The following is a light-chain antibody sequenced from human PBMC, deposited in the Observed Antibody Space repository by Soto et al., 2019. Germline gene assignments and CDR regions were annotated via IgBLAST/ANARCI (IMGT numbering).Light chain of an antibody. Sequence: QSPYTLSASTGKRATLSCRSSQSVSSSYLAWYQQKPGQAPRLLIYGASTRAAGMSARFSGFGSGTEFTLTISSLQSEDFAVYYCQQYNNWPLSFGGGTKVDIK. CDR2: GAS. CDR3: QQYNNWPLS. CDR1: QSVSSSY. J-gene: IGKJ4*01. V-gene: IGKV3-15*01.